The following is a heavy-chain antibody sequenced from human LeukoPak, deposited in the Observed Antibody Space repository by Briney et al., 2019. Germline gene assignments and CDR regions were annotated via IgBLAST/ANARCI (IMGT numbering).Heavy chain of an antibody. V-gene: IGHV4-31*03. Sequence: TLSPTCTVSGASISSGGYYWSWIRQHPGKGLEWIGYVYYSGSTYYRHNPSLQTRLAITVDTSKNQFSLNLRSLTAADTAVYYCARGLGYAAWFDPWGQGTLVTVSS. CDR2: VYYSGST. J-gene: IGHJ5*02. D-gene: IGHD5-12*01. CDR3: ARGLGYAAWFDP. CDR1: GASISSGGYY.